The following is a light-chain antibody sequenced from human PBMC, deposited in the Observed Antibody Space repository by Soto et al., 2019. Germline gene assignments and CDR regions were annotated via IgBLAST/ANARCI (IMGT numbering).Light chain of an antibody. CDR1: SSDIGAYNY. Sequence: QSALTQPASVSGSPGQSITISCTGTSSDIGAYNYVSWYQQLPGKAPKLMIYEVSSRPSGVSNRFSGSKSGNTASLTISGLQAEDEADYYCSSYTSSTTLYVFGTGTKVTVL. CDR2: EVS. J-gene: IGLJ1*01. CDR3: SSYTSSTTLYV. V-gene: IGLV2-14*01.